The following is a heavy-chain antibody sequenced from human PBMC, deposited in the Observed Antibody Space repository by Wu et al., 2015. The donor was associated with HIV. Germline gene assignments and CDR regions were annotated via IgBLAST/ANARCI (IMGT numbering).Heavy chain of an antibody. D-gene: IGHD2-2*02. Sequence: QVQLVQSGAEVKKPKSSVKVSCKASGGTFSSYSISWIRQAPGQGLEWMGRIIPIFGTADYTQKFQGRVTITADESTSTAYMHLSSLRSDDTAVYYCARGGPIVLVPGAIKDFDPWGQGTLVTVSS. V-gene: IGHV1-69*13. CDR2: IIPIFGTA. J-gene: IGHJ5*02. CDR3: ARGGPIVLVPGAIKDFDP. CDR1: GGTFSSYS.